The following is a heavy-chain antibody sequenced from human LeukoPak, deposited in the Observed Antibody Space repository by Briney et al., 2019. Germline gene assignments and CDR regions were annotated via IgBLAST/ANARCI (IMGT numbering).Heavy chain of an antibody. CDR2: IYNSGST. CDR1: GGSISSGDYY. J-gene: IGHJ4*02. D-gene: IGHD5-18*01. Sequence: SQTLSLTCTVSGGSISSGDYYWSWIRQPPGKGLEWIGYIYNSGSTYYNPSLKSRVTISVDTSKNQFSLKLSSVTAADTAVYYCARVGRTRNVDTAMATFDYWGQGTLVTVSS. CDR3: ARVGRTRNVDTAMATFDY. V-gene: IGHV4-30-4*01.